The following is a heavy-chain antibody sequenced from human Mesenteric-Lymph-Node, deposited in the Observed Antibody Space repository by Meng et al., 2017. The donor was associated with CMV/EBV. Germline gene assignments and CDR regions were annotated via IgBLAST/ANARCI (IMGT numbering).Heavy chain of an antibody. CDR2: IYYSGST. V-gene: IGHV4-61*08. Sequence: ESLKISCTVSGGPFSSVEHSWNWIRQPPGKGLEWIGYIYYSGSTNYNPSLKSRVTISVDTSKKLFSLKLSSVTAADTAVYYCARGGAGLNWFDPWGQGTLVTVSS. CDR3: ARGGAGLNWFDP. CDR1: GGPFSSVEHS. J-gene: IGHJ5*02. D-gene: IGHD1-26*01.